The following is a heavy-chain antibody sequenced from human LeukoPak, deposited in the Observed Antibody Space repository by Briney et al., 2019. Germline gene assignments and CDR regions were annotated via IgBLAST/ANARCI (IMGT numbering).Heavy chain of an antibody. V-gene: IGHV1-18*01. J-gene: IGHJ4*02. CDR1: GGTFSSYA. Sequence: ASVKVSCKASGGTFSSYAISGVRQAPGQGLEWMGWISAYNGNTNYAQKLQGRVTMTTDTSTSTAYMELRSLRSDDTAVYYCARDQGSFFDYWGQGTLVTVSS. D-gene: IGHD3-10*01. CDR2: ISAYNGNT. CDR3: ARDQGSFFDY.